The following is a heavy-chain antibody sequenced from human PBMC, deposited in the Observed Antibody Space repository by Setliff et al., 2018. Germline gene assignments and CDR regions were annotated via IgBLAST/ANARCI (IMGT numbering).Heavy chain of an antibody. CDR3: ARHVGSRGRGYNYYYYYMDV. J-gene: IGHJ6*03. CDR2: IYTTGST. D-gene: IGHD3-10*01. Sequence: PSETLSLTCTVSGDSIRNYHWSWFRQPPGSRLEWIGYIYTTGSTSYNPSLKSRVTMSVDTSRNQFSLKLSSVTAADTAVYYCARHVGSRGRGYNYYYYYMDVWGKGTTVTVSS. V-gene: IGHV4-4*08. CDR1: GDSIRNYH.